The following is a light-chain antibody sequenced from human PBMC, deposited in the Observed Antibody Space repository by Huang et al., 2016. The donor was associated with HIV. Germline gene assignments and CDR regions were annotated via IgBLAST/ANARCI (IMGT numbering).Light chain of an antibody. J-gene: IGKJ4*01. CDR2: DAS. CDR1: QNIDTS. V-gene: IGKV3-11*01. CDR3: QQRASWLT. Sequence: EIVLTQSPASLSWYPGESVTLSCRASQNIDTSLAWYQQKPGQSPRLLVYDASQRATGVPDRFTGSGSGTDFTLTISSLESGDFAVYFCQQRASWLTFGGGTKVEVK.